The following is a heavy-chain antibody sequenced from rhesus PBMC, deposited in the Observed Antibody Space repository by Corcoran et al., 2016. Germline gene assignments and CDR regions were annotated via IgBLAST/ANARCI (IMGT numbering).Heavy chain of an antibody. J-gene: IGHJ4*01. CDR2: TYGSSTST. D-gene: IGHD3-16*01. Sequence: QVQLQESGPGVVKPSETLSLTCAVSGGSISDSYRWSWIRQPPGKGLDWIGYTYGSSTSTNYNPSLKSRVTISKDTSKNQFSLKLSSVTAADTAVYYCARGGIGGSYYYFDYWGQGVLVTVSS. CDR3: ARGGIGGSYYYFDY. V-gene: IGHV4S10*01. CDR1: GGSISDSYR.